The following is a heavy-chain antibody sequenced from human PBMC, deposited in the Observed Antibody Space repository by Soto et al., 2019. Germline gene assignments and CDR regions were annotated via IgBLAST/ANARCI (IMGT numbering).Heavy chain of an antibody. CDR2: INHSGST. Sequence: SETLSLSCAVYGGSFSGYYWSWIRQPPGKGLEWIGEINHSGSTNHNPSLKSRVTISVDTSKNQFSLKLSSVTAADTAVYYCARDLRGYYDFWSGSLGMDVWGQGTTVTVSS. D-gene: IGHD3-3*01. CDR1: GGSFSGYY. CDR3: ARDLRGYYDFWSGSLGMDV. V-gene: IGHV4-34*09. J-gene: IGHJ6*02.